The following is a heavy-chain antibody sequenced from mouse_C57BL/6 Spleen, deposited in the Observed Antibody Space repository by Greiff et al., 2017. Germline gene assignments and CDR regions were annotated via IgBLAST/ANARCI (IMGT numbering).Heavy chain of an antibody. CDR3: ARCPHYYDYAGFAY. CDR2: IHPNSGST. Sequence: QVQLQQPGAELVKPGASVKLSCKASGYTFTSYWMHWVKQRPGQGLEWIGMIHPNSGSTNYNEKFKSKATLTVDKSSSTAYMQLSSLTSADSAVYYCARCPHYYDYAGFAYWGQGTLVTVSA. CDR1: GYTFTSYW. J-gene: IGHJ3*01. V-gene: IGHV1-64*01. D-gene: IGHD2-4*01.